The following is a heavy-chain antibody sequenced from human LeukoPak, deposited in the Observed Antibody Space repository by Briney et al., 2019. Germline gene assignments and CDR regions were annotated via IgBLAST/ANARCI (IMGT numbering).Heavy chain of an antibody. J-gene: IGHJ6*03. V-gene: IGHV3-48*01. Sequence: VGSLRLSCAASGFTFSSYSMNWVRQAPGKGLEWVSYISISSSTIYYEDSVKGRFTISRHNAKNSLYLQMNSLRAEDTAVYYCARACLGLGYYMDVWGKGTTVTVSS. D-gene: IGHD3-10*01. CDR3: ARACLGLGYYMDV. CDR1: GFTFSSYS. CDR2: ISISSSTI.